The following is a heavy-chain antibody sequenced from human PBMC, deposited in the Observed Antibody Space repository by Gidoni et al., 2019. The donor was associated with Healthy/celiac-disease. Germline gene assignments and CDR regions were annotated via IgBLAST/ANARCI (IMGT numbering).Heavy chain of an antibody. CDR3: AKMSTVTTFHFDY. J-gene: IGHJ4*02. CDR2: ISGSGGST. CDR1: AFSFSSYA. Sequence: EVQLLHSGGGLVQPGWSLRLSCASSAFSFSSYAMSWVRQAPGKGMEWVSAISGSGGSTYYADSVKGRCTIDRDNSKNTLYLQMNSKRAEDTAVYYCAKMSTVTTFHFDYWGQGTLVTVSS. V-gene: IGHV3-23*01. D-gene: IGHD4-17*01.